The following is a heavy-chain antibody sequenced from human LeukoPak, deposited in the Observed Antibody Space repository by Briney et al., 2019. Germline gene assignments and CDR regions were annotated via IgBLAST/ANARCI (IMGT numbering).Heavy chain of an antibody. CDR1: GFTFSSYS. CDR2: ISSSSSTI. D-gene: IGHD5-12*01. Sequence: GGSLRLSCAASGFTFSSYSMNWVRQAPGKGLEWVSYISSSSSTIYYADSVKGRFTISRDNAKNSLYLQMNSLRDEDTTVYYCSGEPDSGYDFDYWGQGTLVTVSS. CDR3: SGEPDSGYDFDY. J-gene: IGHJ4*02. V-gene: IGHV3-48*02.